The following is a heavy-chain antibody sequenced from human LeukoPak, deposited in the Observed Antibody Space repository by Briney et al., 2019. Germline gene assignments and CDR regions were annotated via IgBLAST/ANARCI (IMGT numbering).Heavy chain of an antibody. CDR2: IYTSGST. CDR3: ARDPAGLQCYYYYMDV. V-gene: IGHV4-61*02. J-gene: IGHJ6*03. CDR1: GGSISSGSYY. D-gene: IGHD4-11*01. Sequence: SQTLSLTCTVSGGSISSGSYYWSWIRQPAGKGLEWIGRIYTSGSTNYNPSLKSRVTISVDTSKNQFSLKLSSVTAADTAVYYCARDPAGLQCYYYYMDVWGKGTTVTVSS.